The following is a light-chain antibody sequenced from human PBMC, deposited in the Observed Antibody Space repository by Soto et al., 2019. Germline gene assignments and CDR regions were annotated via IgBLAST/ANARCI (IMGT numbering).Light chain of an antibody. CDR1: QSVGSN. J-gene: IGKJ1*01. Sequence: EIVMTQSPGTLSVSPGEGATLSCRASQSVGSNLAWYQQKPGQAPRLLIYGASTRATAIPARFSGSGSGTEFTLTISSLQSEDFAVYYCQQYDNWPPWTFGQGTKVDI. CDR3: QQYDNWPPWT. CDR2: GAS. V-gene: IGKV3-15*01.